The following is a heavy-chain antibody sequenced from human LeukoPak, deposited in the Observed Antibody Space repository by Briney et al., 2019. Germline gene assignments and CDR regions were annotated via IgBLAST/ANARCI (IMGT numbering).Heavy chain of an antibody. CDR2: IIRIFGTA. CDR1: GGTFSSYA. D-gene: IGHD3-22*01. Sequence: SVKVSCKASGGTFSSYAISWVRQAPGQGLEWMGRIIRIFGTANYAQKFQGRVTITTDESTSTAYMELSSLRSEDTAVYYCARDLYSSGYNWFDPWGQGTLVTVSS. V-gene: IGHV1-69*05. J-gene: IGHJ5*02. CDR3: ARDLYSSGYNWFDP.